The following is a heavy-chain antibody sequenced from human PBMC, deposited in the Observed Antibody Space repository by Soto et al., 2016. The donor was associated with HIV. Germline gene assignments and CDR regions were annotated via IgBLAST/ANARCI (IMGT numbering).Heavy chain of an antibody. CDR2: IYGSGGT. V-gene: IGHV4-59*01. D-gene: IGHD2-15*01. J-gene: IGHJ4*02. Sequence: QVQLQESGPGLVKPSETLSLSCTVSGGPISSDYWSWIRQPPGKGLEWIGFIYGSGGTNYNPFLKGRVTMLVDTSKNQFSVKVTSVTAADTAVYYCARGGASSRYFDYWGQGMLVTVSS. CDR3: ARGGASSRYFDY. CDR1: GGPISSDY.